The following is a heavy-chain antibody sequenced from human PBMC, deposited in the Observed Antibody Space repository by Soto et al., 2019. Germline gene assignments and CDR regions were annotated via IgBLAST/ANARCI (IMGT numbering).Heavy chain of an antibody. CDR2: INHSGST. CDR1: GGSFSGYY. D-gene: IGHD3-10*01. CDR3: AGALWFGEKNWFDP. Sequence: QVQLQQWGAGLLKPSETLSLTCAVYGGSFSGYYWSWIRQPPGKGLEWIGEINHSGSTNYNPSLKSRVNISVDTSKNQFSLKLSSVTAADTAVYYCAGALWFGEKNWFDPWGQGTLVTVSS. J-gene: IGHJ5*02. V-gene: IGHV4-34*01.